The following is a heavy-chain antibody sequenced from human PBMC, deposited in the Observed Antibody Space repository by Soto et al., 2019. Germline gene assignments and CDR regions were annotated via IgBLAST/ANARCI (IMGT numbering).Heavy chain of an antibody. V-gene: IGHV3-48*02. CDR1: GFTFSTYS. J-gene: IGHJ4*02. D-gene: IGHD3-16*01. CDR3: ARVWGTNDDFDY. Sequence: PPGGSLRLSCAASGFTFSTYSMNWVRQAPGKGLEWVSYISSGGSTTYYADSVKGRFTISRDNAKNSLYLQMNGLRDEDTAVYYCARVWGTNDDFDYWGQGALVTVSS. CDR2: ISSGGSTT.